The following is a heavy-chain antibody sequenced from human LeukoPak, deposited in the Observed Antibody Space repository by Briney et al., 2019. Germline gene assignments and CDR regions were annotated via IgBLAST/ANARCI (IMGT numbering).Heavy chain of an antibody. J-gene: IGHJ1*01. V-gene: IGHV4-61*09. CDR2: IYYSGST. CDR1: GGSISSGSYY. Sequence: PSQTLSLTCTVSGGSISSGSYYWSWIRQPAGKGLEWIGYIYYSGSTNYNPSLKSRVTISVDTSKNQFSLKLSSVTAADTAVYYCARLFEYDSSGEEYFQHWGQGTLVTVSS. D-gene: IGHD3-22*01. CDR3: ARLFEYDSSGEEYFQH.